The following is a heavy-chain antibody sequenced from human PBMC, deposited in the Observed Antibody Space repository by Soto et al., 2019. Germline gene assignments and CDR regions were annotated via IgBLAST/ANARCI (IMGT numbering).Heavy chain of an antibody. J-gene: IGHJ5*02. CDR2: ISAYNGNT. CDR3: ARDVDIVATRRRNWFDP. V-gene: IGHV1-18*04. D-gene: IGHD5-12*01. Sequence: ASVEVSCKASGYTFTSYGISWVRQAPGQGLEWMGWISAYNGNTNYAQKLQGRVTMTTDTSTSTAYMELRSLRSDDTAVYYCARDVDIVATRRRNWFDPWGQGTLVTVSS. CDR1: GYTFTSYG.